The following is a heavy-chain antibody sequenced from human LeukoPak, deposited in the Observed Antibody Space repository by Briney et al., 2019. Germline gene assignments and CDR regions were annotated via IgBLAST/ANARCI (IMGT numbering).Heavy chain of an antibody. CDR3: ARDNGLGRRGVDP. CDR1: GGSISSGVFY. V-gene: IGHV4-31*03. J-gene: IGHJ5*02. CDR2: TYSSGSS. Sequence: SETLSLTCTVSGGSISSGVFYWSWIRQHPGKGLEWIGYTYSSGSSFYNPSLKSRATISVDTSQNHFSLRLSSVTAADTAVYYCARDNGLGRRGVDPWGQGPLVPVSS. D-gene: IGHD1-1*01.